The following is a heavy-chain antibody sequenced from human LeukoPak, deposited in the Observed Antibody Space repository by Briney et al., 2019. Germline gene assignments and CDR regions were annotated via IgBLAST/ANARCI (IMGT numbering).Heavy chain of an antibody. D-gene: IGHD6-13*01. CDR2: ISTSSSTI. V-gene: IGHV3-48*04. J-gene: IGHJ6*02. Sequence: GGSLRLSCAASGFTFNSYAMNWVRQAPGKGPEWVSYISTSSSTIYYADSVKGRFTISRDNAKNSLYLQMNSLRAEDTAVYYCARDGTDSYYYGMDVWGQGTTVTVSS. CDR3: ARDGTDSYYYGMDV. CDR1: GFTFNSYA.